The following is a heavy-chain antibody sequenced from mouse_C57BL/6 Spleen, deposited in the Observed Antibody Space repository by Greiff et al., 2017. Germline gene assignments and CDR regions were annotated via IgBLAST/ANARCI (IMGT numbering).Heavy chain of an antibody. Sequence: EVQGVESGGGLVQPGGSLKLSCAASGFTFSDYYMYWVRQTPEKRLEWVANISNGGGSTYYPDTVKGRFTISRDNAKNTLYLQMSRLKSEDTAMYYCARQGAFITTVAGYFDVWGTGTTVTVSS. CDR3: ARQGAFITTVAGYFDV. CDR2: ISNGGGST. D-gene: IGHD1-1*01. CDR1: GFTFSDYY. J-gene: IGHJ1*03. V-gene: IGHV5-12*01.